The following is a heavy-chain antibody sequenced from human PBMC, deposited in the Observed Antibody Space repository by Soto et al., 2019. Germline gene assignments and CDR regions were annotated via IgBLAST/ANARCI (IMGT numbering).Heavy chain of an antibody. CDR2: VCCGGGA. V-gene: IGHV4-59*01. Sequence: PAGPLRLTCAVSGGSIGRYHWSWIRKSPGQGLECIGAVCCGGGAHYNPSLDSRVRISIDTPTNQFFLNMTSVTAADTAIYYCARTAGTYNNFWSGYAFDVWGQGTMVT. D-gene: IGHD3-3*01. CDR3: ARTAGTYNNFWSGYAFDV. CDR1: GGSIGRYH. J-gene: IGHJ3*01.